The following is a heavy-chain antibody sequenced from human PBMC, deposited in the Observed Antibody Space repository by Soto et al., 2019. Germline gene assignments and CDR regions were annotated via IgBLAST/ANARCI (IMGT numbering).Heavy chain of an antibody. Sequence: QVQLVQSGAEVKKPGASVKVSCKASGYTFTSYYMHWVRQAPGQGLEWMGIINPSGGSTSYAKKLQGKVTMTRNTSPSTVNMELSSLRSEDTAVYYCARALSMDYGVMGNAFDIWGQGTMVTVSS. V-gene: IGHV1-46*04. J-gene: IGHJ3*02. CDR1: GYTFTSYY. CDR2: INPSGGST. D-gene: IGHD4-17*01. CDR3: ARALSMDYGVMGNAFDI.